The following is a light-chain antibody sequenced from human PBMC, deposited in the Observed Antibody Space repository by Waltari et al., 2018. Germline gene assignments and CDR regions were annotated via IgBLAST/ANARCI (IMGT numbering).Light chain of an antibody. J-gene: IGKJ3*01. CDR1: QSVNSSY. CDR3: QQYGSSLFT. V-gene: IGKV3-20*01. Sequence: EIVLTQSPGTLSLSPGERATLSCRASQSVNSSYLAWYQQKPGQAPRLLTYGASSRATGIPDRFSGSGSGTDFTLTISRLEPEDFAVYYCQQYGSSLFTFGPGTKVDIK. CDR2: GAS.